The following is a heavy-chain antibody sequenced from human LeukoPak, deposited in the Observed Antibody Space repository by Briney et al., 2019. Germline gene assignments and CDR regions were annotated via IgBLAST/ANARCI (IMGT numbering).Heavy chain of an antibody. Sequence: ASVKVSCKASGYTFTGYYMHWVRQAPGQGLEWIGWINPNSGGTNYAQKFQGRVTMTRDTSISTAYMEMSRMRSDDTAVYYCARVLGYCSGGSCFDAFDIWGQGTMVTVSS. D-gene: IGHD2-15*01. CDR3: ARVLGYCSGGSCFDAFDI. CDR1: GYTFTGYY. CDR2: INPNSGGT. V-gene: IGHV1-2*02. J-gene: IGHJ3*02.